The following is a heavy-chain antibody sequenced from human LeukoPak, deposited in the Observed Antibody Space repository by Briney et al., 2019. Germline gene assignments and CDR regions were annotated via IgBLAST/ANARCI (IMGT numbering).Heavy chain of an antibody. CDR3: AREAPYSSTWDFSNY. CDR1: GFTFSSYT. CDR2: ISGSRSFI. Sequence: GGSLRLSCAASGFTFSSYTMNWVRQAPGKGLEWVSSISGSRSFISYADSVKGRFTISRDNAKNSLYLQMNSLRAEDTAMYYCAREAPYSSTWDFSNYWGQGTLVTVSS. J-gene: IGHJ4*02. V-gene: IGHV3-21*01. D-gene: IGHD6-13*01.